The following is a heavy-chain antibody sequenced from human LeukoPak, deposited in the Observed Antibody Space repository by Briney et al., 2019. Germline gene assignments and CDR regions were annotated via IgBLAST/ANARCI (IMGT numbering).Heavy chain of an antibody. Sequence: GGSLRLSCAASGFTFSSYGMHWVRQAPGKGPEWVAVIFDENNKFHADSVKGRFTISRDNSKNTLYLQMNSLRTEDTAVYYCARDPIAAAPDYFDYWGQGTLVTVSS. D-gene: IGHD6-6*01. CDR3: ARDPIAAAPDYFDY. J-gene: IGHJ4*02. CDR1: GFTFSSYG. V-gene: IGHV3-30*19. CDR2: IFDENNK.